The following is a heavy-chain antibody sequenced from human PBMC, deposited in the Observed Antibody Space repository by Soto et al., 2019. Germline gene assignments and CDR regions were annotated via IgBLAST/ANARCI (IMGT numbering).Heavy chain of an antibody. CDR3: ARQTMIVVVITLDY. D-gene: IGHD3-22*01. J-gene: IGHJ4*02. CDR2: ISYDGSNK. Sequence: PVGSLKLSCAASGFTFSRYGMHWVRQAPGKGLEWVAVISYDGSNKYYADSVKVRFTISRDNSKNTLYLKMNSLRAEDTAVYYCARQTMIVVVITLDYWGQGTLVTVSS. V-gene: IGHV3-30*03. CDR1: GFTFSRYG.